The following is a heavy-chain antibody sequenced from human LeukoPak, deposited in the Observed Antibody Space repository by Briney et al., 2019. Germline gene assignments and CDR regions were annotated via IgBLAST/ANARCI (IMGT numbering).Heavy chain of an antibody. CDR2: IYYSGST. CDR1: GGSISSYY. J-gene: IGHJ5*02. Sequence: PSETLSLTCTVSGGSISSYYWSWIRQPPGKGLEWIGYIYYSGSTNYNPSLKSRVTISVDTSKNQFSLKLSSVTAADTAVYYCARRGSYGPYNWFDPWGQGTLVTVSS. D-gene: IGHD1-26*01. V-gene: IGHV4-59*01. CDR3: ARRGSYGPYNWFDP.